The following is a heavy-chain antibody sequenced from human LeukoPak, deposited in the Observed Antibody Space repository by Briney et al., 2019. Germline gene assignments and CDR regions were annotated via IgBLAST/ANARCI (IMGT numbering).Heavy chain of an antibody. CDR3: ARDRGRWLPGWFDP. J-gene: IGHJ5*02. CDR2: IIPISGTA. D-gene: IGHD3-10*01. V-gene: IGHV1-69*13. Sequence: ASVKVSCKASGGTFSSYAISWVRQAPGQGLEWMGGIIPISGTANYAQKFQGRVTITADESTSTAYMELSSLRSEDTAVYYCARDRGRWLPGWFDPWGQGTLVTVSS. CDR1: GGTFSSYA.